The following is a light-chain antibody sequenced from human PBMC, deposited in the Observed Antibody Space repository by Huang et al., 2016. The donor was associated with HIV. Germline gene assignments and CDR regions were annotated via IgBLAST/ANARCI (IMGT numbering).Light chain of an antibody. CDR3: QQSHTGPRT. Sequence: DIQMTQSPSFLSASVGDRVTITCRASQSIDTFLNWYQHKPGRAPRRLIYATSSLQSEVPSRFTGGGSGTHFTLTINNLQPEDFATYYCQQSHTGPRTFGQGTKLEIK. V-gene: IGKV1-39*01. CDR1: QSIDTF. CDR2: ATS. J-gene: IGKJ2*01.